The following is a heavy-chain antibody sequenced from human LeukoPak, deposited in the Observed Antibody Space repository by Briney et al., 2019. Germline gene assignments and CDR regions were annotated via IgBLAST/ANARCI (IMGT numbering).Heavy chain of an antibody. CDR3: ARDVDEYSSSSDAFDI. D-gene: IGHD6-6*01. V-gene: IGHV1-18*01. Sequence: ASVKVSCKASGYTFTSYGISWVRQAPGQGLEWMGWISAYNGSTNYAQKLQGRVTMTTDTSTSTAYMELRSLRSDDTAVYYCARDVDEYSSSSDAFDIWGQGTMVTVSS. J-gene: IGHJ3*02. CDR2: ISAYNGST. CDR1: GYTFTSYG.